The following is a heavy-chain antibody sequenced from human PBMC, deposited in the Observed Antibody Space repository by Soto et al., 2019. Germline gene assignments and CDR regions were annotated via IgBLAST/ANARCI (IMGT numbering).Heavy chain of an antibody. V-gene: IGHV3-43*01. CDR3: VTAGYYDSSGYQTLDAFDI. D-gene: IGHD3-22*01. CDR1: GFTFDDYT. Sequence: EVQLVESGGGVVQPGGSLRLSCAASGFTFDDYTMHWVRQAPGKGLEWVSLISWDGGSTYYADSVKGRFTISRDNSKNSLYLQMNSLRTEDTVLYYCVTAGYYDSSGYQTLDAFDIWGQGTMVTVSS. J-gene: IGHJ3*02. CDR2: ISWDGGST.